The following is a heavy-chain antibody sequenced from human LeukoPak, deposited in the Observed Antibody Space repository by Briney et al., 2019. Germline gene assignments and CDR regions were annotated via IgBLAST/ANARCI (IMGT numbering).Heavy chain of an antibody. V-gene: IGHV1-2*06. CDR2: INPNSGGT. J-gene: IGHJ6*02. D-gene: IGHD3-22*01. Sequence: GASVKVSCKASGYTFTGYYMHWVRQAPGQGLEWMGRINPNSGGTNYAQKFQGRVTMTRDTSISTAYMELSRLRSDDTAVYYCARDSSGYYYYGMDVWGQGTTVTVSS. CDR1: GYTFTGYY. CDR3: ARDSSGYYYYGMDV.